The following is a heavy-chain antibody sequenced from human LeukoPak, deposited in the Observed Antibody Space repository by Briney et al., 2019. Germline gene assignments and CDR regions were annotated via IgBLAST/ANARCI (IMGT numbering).Heavy chain of an antibody. CDR3: GRAGFGTAYNRFYYYMDV. CDR2: IFHSGIA. V-gene: IGHV4-38-2*01. Sequence: PSETLSLTCEVSNYPITSDYYWVWIRQPPGQGLEWIGQIFHSGIAHYSPSLKSRVTMSVDTSRSQFSVNLNSVTAADTAVYYCGRAGFGTAYNRFYYYMDVWGKGTTVTVSS. D-gene: IGHD3-10*01. CDR1: NYPITSDYY. J-gene: IGHJ6*03.